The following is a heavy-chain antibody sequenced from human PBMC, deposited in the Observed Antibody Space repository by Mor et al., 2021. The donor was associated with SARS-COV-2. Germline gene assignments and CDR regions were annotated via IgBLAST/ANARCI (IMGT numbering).Heavy chain of an antibody. Sequence: QGRVTMTEDTSTDTAYMELSSLRSEDTAVYYCATDPVGARLGLDAFDIWGQGTMVTVSS. CDR3: ATDPVGARLGLDAFDI. V-gene: IGHV1-24*01. J-gene: IGHJ3*02. D-gene: IGHD1-26*01.